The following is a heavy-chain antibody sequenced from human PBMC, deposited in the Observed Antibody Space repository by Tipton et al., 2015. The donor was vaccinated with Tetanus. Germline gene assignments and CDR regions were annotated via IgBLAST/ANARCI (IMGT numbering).Heavy chain of an antibody. V-gene: IGHV1-69*18. Sequence: QLVQSGAEVKKPGSSVKVSCKASGGGFSKVAISWLRPAPGQGVELMGTIIPALSTTTYEQKFRGRITITADGSPSPAYMELSNRTSDDTAWYYCARGHRHDPKTSYAMDRWGPGTTVTVSS. J-gene: IGHJ6*02. CDR2: IIPALSTT. CDR1: GGGFSKVA. CDR3: ARGHRHDPKTSYAMDR. D-gene: IGHD1-1*01.